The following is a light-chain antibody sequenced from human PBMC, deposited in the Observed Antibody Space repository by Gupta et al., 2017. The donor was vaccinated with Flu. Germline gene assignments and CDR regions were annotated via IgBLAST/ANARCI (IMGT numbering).Light chain of an antibody. J-gene: IGLJ2*01. Sequence: SPGKTASITCYGDKLEDKYTSWYQQMPGQSPVLVIYEDTKRPSGIPERFSGSSSGNTATLTISGTQALDEADYYCQAWDSSSVVFGGGTKLTVL. CDR2: EDT. V-gene: IGLV3-1*01. CDR3: QAWDSSSVV. CDR1: KLEDKY.